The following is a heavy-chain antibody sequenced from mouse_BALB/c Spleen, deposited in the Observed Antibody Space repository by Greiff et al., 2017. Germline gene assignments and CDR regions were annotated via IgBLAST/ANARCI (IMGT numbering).Heavy chain of an antibody. CDR3: ARGGYGNLLAMDY. V-gene: IGHV1-9*01. Sequence: VQLQESGAELMKPGASVKISCKATGYTFSSYWIEWVKQRPGHGLEWIGEILPGSGSTNYNEKFKGKATFTADTSSNTAYMQLSSLTSEDSAVYYCARGGYGNLLAMDYWGQGTSVTVSS. D-gene: IGHD2-1*01. CDR1: GYTFSSYW. J-gene: IGHJ4*01. CDR2: ILPGSGST.